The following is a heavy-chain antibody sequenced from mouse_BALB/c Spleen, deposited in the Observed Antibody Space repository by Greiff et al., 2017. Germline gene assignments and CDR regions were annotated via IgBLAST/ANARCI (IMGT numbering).Heavy chain of an antibody. Sequence: QVQLKQSGPGLVAPSQSLSITCTVSGFSLTSYGVHWVRQPPGKGLEWLGVIWAGGSTNYNSALMSRLSISKDNSKNQVFLKMNSLQTDDTAMYYCARDGATTASSGLLDYWGQGTLVTVSA. D-gene: IGHD1-2*01. J-gene: IGHJ3*01. CDR3: ARDGATTASSGLLDY. CDR1: GFSLTSYG. V-gene: IGHV2-9*02. CDR2: IWAGGST.